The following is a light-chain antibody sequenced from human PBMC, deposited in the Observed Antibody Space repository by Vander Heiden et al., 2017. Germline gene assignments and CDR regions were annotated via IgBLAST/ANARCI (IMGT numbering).Light chain of an antibody. J-gene: IGLJ3*02. V-gene: IGLV2-14*01. Sequence: QSALTQPASVSGSPGQSTTISCTGSSSDIGLYNYVSWYQQHPGKVPKLMIYEVTNRPAGVSNRFSGSKSGNTASLTISGLQAEDEADYFCSSYTSSNSWVFGGGTKLTVL. CDR1: SSDIGLYNY. CDR3: SSYTSSNSWV. CDR2: EVT.